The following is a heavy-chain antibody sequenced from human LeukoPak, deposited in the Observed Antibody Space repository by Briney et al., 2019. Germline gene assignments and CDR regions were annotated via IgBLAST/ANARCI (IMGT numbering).Heavy chain of an antibody. V-gene: IGHV1-18*01. J-gene: IGHJ6*03. CDR1: GYTFTRYG. Sequence: ASVKVSCKASGYTFTRYGTSWVRQAPGQGLEWMGWIRVDNGDTDNAQKFQGRVTITTDTSSTTIYMELRSPRSDDTAVYYCAGVNLYYNYMDVWGKGTTVTVSS. CDR2: IRVDNGDT. D-gene: IGHD1-14*01. CDR3: AGVNLYYNYMDV.